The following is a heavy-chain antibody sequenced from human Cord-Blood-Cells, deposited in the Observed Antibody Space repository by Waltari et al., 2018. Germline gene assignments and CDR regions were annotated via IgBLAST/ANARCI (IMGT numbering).Heavy chain of an antibody. J-gene: IGHJ4*02. V-gene: IGHV4-34*01. CDR1: GGSFSGYY. CDR2: INHSGST. CDR3: ARRAFAVYYFDY. D-gene: IGHD3-16*01. Sequence: QVQLQQWGAGLLKPSETLSLTCAVYGGSFSGYYWSWIRQPPGTGLEWIGEINHSGSTNYNPSLRSRVTISVDTAKNQFSLKLSSVTAADTAVYYCARRAFAVYYFDYWGQGTLVTVSS.